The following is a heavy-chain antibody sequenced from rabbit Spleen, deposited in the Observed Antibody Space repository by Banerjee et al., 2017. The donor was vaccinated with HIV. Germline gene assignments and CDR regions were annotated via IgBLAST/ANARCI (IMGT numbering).Heavy chain of an antibody. CDR3: ARGGGL. CDR2: IDPVFGSA. J-gene: IGHJ4*01. V-gene: IGHV1S40*01. Sequence: QSLEESGGDLVKPEGSLTLPCTASGFSFSSSYYMCWVRQAPGKGLEWIGYIDPVFGSAYYASWVNGRFSISRENTQNTVSLQLNSLTAADTAAYFCARGGGLWGQGTLVTVS. CDR1: GFSFSSSYY.